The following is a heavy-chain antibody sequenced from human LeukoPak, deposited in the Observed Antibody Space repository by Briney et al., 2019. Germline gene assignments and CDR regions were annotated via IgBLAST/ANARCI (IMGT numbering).Heavy chain of an antibody. CDR3: AKGGPTVLDAFDM. CDR1: GFTFSSFA. V-gene: IGHV3-23*01. CDR2: ITSTGSST. D-gene: IGHD4-17*01. J-gene: IGHJ3*02. Sequence: GGSLRLSCAASGFTFSSFAMNWVRQAPGKGLEWVSTITSTGSSTDYPDSVKGRFTMSRDNSKNTMWLQMNSLRADDTAIYYCAKGGPTVLDAFDMWGQGTMVTVS.